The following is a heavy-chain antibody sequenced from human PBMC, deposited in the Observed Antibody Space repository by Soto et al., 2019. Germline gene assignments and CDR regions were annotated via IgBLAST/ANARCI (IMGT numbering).Heavy chain of an antibody. CDR3: AKVDYGDYLRFWYFDL. CDR1: GFTFSSYA. D-gene: IGHD4-17*01. J-gene: IGHJ2*01. V-gene: IGHV3-23*01. CDR2: ISGSGGST. Sequence: EVQLLESGGGLVQPGGSLRLSCAASGFTFSSYAMSWVRQAPGKGLEWVSAISGSGGSTYYADSVKGRFTISRDNSKNTLYLQMNSLRAEDTAVYYCAKVDYGDYLRFWYFDLWGRGTLVTVSS.